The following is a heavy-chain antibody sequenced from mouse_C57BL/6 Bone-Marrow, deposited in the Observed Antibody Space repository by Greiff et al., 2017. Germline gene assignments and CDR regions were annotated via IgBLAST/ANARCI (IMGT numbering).Heavy chain of an antibody. J-gene: IGHJ4*01. CDR2: INYDGSST. D-gene: IGHD1-1*01. V-gene: IGHV5-16*01. CDR1: GFTFSDYY. CDR3: ARETVVAPYAMDY. Sequence: EVKVVESEGGLVQPGSSMKLSCTASGFTFSDYYMAWVRQVPEKGLEWVANINYDGSSTYYLDSLKSRFIISRDNAKNILYLQMSSLKSEDTATYYCARETVVAPYAMDYWGQGTSVTVSS.